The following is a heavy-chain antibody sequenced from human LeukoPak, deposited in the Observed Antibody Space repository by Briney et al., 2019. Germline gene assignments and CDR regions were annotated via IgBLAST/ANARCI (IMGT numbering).Heavy chain of an antibody. CDR3: VKESPYPEGSTARIYYFDN. J-gene: IGHJ4*02. CDR2: ITPAGTT. CDR1: GFTFANYA. V-gene: IGHV3-23*01. Sequence: GGSLRLSCAASGFTFANYAMSRVRQAPGKGLEWVSAITPAGTTFYADIVKGRFSVSRDDSKNTLSLQMNSLRAEDTAVYYCVKESPYPEGSTARIYYFDNWGQGTLVTVSS. D-gene: IGHD2-2*01.